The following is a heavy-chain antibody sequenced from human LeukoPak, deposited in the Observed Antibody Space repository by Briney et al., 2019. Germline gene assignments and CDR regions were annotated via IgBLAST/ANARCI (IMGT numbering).Heavy chain of an antibody. D-gene: IGHD1-26*01. Sequence: PGGSLRLSCAASGFTFSTYTMNWVRQAPGKGLGWVSSISSSSSYIYYADSVKGRFTISRDNAKNSLYLQMNSLRAEDTAVYYCASLSGSYRGDFDYWGQGTLVTVSS. CDR3: ASLSGSYRGDFDY. J-gene: IGHJ4*02. CDR2: ISSSSSYI. CDR1: GFTFSTYT. V-gene: IGHV3-21*01.